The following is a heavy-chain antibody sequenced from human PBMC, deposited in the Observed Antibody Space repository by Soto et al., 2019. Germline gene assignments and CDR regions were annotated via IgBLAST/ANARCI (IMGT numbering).Heavy chain of an antibody. Sequence: ASVKVSCKASGFTFTSSAVQWVRQARGQRLEWIGWIVVGSGNTNYAQKFQERVTITRDMSTSTAYMELSSLRSEDTAVYYCAAVGSSYGDLDYWGQGTLVTVS. D-gene: IGHD4-17*01. V-gene: IGHV1-58*01. CDR3: AAVGSSYGDLDY. CDR2: IVVGSGNT. CDR1: GFTFTSSA. J-gene: IGHJ4*02.